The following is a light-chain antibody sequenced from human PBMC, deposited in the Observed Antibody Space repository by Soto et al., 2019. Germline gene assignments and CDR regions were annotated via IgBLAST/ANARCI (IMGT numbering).Light chain of an antibody. CDR2: SNK. V-gene: IGLV1-44*01. J-gene: IGLJ1*01. CDR1: SSNIGSNT. Sequence: QSVLTQPPSASATPGQRVTISCSGSSSNIGSNTVNWYQHLPGTAPKLVIYSNKQRPSGVPERFSGSKSGTSASLAISGLQSEDEADYYCASWDDSPTAYVFGTGTKVTV. CDR3: ASWDDSPTAYV.